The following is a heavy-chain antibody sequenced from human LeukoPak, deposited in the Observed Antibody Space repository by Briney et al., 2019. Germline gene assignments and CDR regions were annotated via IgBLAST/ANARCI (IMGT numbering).Heavy chain of an antibody. J-gene: IGHJ4*02. Sequence: ASVKVSCKASGYTFTSYYMHWVRQAPGQGLEWMGIINPSGGSTSCAQKFQGRVTMTRDMSTSTVYMELSSLRSEDTAVYYCARLNSKGPAPLKKWGQGTLVTVSS. CDR3: ARLNSKGPAPLKK. D-gene: IGHD4-11*01. CDR2: INPSGGST. V-gene: IGHV1-46*01. CDR1: GYTFTSYY.